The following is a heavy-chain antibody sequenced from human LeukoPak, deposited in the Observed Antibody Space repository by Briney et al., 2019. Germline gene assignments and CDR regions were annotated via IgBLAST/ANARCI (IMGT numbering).Heavy chain of an antibody. CDR1: GYTFTSYA. V-gene: IGHV1-3*01. D-gene: IGHD6-19*01. J-gene: IGHJ4*02. CDR3: ARSSPQWLVPVYYFDY. CDR2: INAGNGNT. Sequence: ASVKVSCKASGYTFTSYAMHWVRQAPGQRLEWMGWINAGNGNTKYSQKFQGRVTITRDTSASTAYMELSSLRSEDTAVYYCARSSPQWLVPVYYFDYWGQGTLVTVSS.